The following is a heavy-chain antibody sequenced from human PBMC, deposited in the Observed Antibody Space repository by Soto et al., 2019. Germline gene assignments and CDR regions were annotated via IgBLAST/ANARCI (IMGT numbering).Heavy chain of an antibody. D-gene: IGHD1-1*01. V-gene: IGHV4-39*01. J-gene: IGHJ6*03. CDR1: GGSISSDSYY. Sequence: SETLSLTCTVSGGSISSDSYYWGWIRQPPGKGLEWIGTIYYSGDTYYNPSLESRVTISVDTSKNQFSLKLSTVNAADTAVYYCARQGNDDYHYYDMDAWGNGTTVTGSS. CDR3: ARQGNDDYHYYDMDA. CDR2: IYYSGDT.